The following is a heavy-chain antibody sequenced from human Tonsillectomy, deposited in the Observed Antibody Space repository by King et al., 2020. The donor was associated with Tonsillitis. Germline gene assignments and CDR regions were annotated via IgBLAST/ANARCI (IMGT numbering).Heavy chain of an antibody. CDR2: VNHSGST. CDR1: GGSFSGYY. CDR3: ARQLIYYYDSSGPLRHFDY. D-gene: IGHD3-22*01. J-gene: IGHJ4*02. Sequence: VQLQQWGAGLLKPSETLSLTCAVYGGSFSGYYWSWIRQPPGKGLEWIGEVNHSGSTNYNPSLKSRVTISVDTSKNQFSLKLSSVTAADTAVYYCARQLIYYYDSSGPLRHFDYWGQGTLVTVSS. V-gene: IGHV4-34*01.